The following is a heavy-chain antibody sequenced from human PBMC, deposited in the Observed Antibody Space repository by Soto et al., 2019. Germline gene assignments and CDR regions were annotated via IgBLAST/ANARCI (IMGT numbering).Heavy chain of an antibody. CDR1: GFTFSDHY. Sequence: EVQLVESGGGLVQPGGSLRLSCAASGFTFSDHYMDWVRQAPGKGLEWVGRTRNKANSYTTEYAASVKGRFTISRDDSKNSLYLQMNSLKTEDTAVDYCARDYGYFDYWGQGTLVTVSS. CDR3: ARDYGYFDY. J-gene: IGHJ4*02. V-gene: IGHV3-72*01. CDR2: TRNKANSYTT. D-gene: IGHD4-17*01.